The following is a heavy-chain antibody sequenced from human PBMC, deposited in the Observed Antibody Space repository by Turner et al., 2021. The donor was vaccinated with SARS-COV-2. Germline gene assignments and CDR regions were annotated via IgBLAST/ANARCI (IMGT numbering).Heavy chain of an antibody. Sequence: QVQLQQWGVGLVKPSETLSLTCGVSGGSFSTYYWSWLRQSPGKGLEWIGEIKRSGSTNYSPSLKSRVTISVDTPKRQISLNLTSVTAADTAIYFCARGQSRGFYGSGSRRFDYWGQGTQVTVSS. V-gene: IGHV4-34*01. J-gene: IGHJ4*02. CDR2: IKRSGST. CDR1: GGSFSTYY. D-gene: IGHD3-10*01. CDR3: ARGQSRGFYGSGSRRFDY.